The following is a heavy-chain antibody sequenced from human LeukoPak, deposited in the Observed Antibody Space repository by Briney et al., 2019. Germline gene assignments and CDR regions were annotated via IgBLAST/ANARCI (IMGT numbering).Heavy chain of an antibody. CDR3: AREGGFYRPLDY. J-gene: IGHJ4*02. CDR1: GXSVINTNW. CDR2: VHLDGRT. Sequence: PSETLSLTCGVSGXSVINTNWWTWVRQPPGKGLEWIGEVHLDGRTNYNPSLGSRLTMSVDVSENQVSLKLTSVTAADTAVYYCAREGGFYRPLDYSGQGTLVTVSS. V-gene: IGHV4-4*02. D-gene: IGHD3-3*01.